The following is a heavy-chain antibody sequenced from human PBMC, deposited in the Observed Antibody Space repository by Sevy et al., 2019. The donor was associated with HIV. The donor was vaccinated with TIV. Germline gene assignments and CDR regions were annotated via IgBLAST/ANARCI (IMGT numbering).Heavy chain of an antibody. CDR1: GDSVSSNNAA. CDR3: ARDGLTYGGMDV. CDR2: TFYRSNWDN. Sequence: SQTLSLTCAISGDSVSSNNAAGNWIRQSPSRGLEWLGRTFYRSNWDNDYAVSVKGRITINPDTSKNQLSLQLTSVTPEDTAVYYCARDGLTYGGMDVWGQGTTVTVSS. J-gene: IGHJ6*02. V-gene: IGHV6-1*01. D-gene: IGHD1-20*01.